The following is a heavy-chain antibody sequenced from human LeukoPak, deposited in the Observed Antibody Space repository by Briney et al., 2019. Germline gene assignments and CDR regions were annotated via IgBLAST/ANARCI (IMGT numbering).Heavy chain of an antibody. CDR2: ISGSGIST. Sequence: PGGSLRLSCAASGFTFSGYAMSWVRQAPEKGLEWVSVISGSGISTYNADSVKGRFTISRDNSKNTLYLQMNSLRAEDTAVYYCAKADYYDSNTYRAQFFQHWGQGTLVTVSS. CDR3: AKADYYDSNTYRAQFFQH. V-gene: IGHV3-23*01. CDR1: GFTFSGYA. D-gene: IGHD3-22*01. J-gene: IGHJ1*01.